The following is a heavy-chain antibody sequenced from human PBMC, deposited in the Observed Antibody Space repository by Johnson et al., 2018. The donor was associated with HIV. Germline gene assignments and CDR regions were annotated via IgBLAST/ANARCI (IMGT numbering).Heavy chain of an antibody. J-gene: IGHJ3*02. CDR1: GFTFSSYA. V-gene: IGHV3-30*04. CDR2: ISYDGSTM. CDR3: ARRRRYGDYFADAFDI. Sequence: QVQLVESGGGVVQPGRSLRLSCAASGFTFSSYAMHWVRQAPGKGLELVAVISYDGSTMYYADSVKGRFTISRDNAKNSLYLQMNSLRAEDKALYYCARRRRYGDYFADAFDIWGQGTMVTVSS. D-gene: IGHD4-17*01.